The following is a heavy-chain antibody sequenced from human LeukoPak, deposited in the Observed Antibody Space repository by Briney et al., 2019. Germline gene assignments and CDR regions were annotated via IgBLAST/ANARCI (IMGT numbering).Heavy chain of an antibody. CDR3: AAGDYGAYVAY. J-gene: IGHJ4*02. D-gene: IGHD4-17*01. Sequence: PSETLSLTCTVYGGSVRDNYWSWIRQPPGKGLEWIGEIHHSGSTKYNPSLKSRVTISLDPSNNQFSLKLNSVTATDTAVYYCAAGDYGAYVAYWGQGTLVTVSS. CDR1: GGSVRDNY. V-gene: IGHV4-34*01. CDR2: IHHSGST.